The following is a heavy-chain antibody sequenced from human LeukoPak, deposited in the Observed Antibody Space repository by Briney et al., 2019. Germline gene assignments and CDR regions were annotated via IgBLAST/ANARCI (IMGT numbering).Heavy chain of an antibody. CDR2: IHFNGNT. CDR3: ARDRGGSSWYNYYDA. CDR1: GDSISNNY. V-gene: IGHV4-4*07. J-gene: IGHJ4*02. Sequence: SETLSLTCTVSGDSISNNYWSWIRQPAGKGLEWISRIHFNGNTDYNPSLKSRVTTSIDTPRNQFSLKLSSLTAADTAVFYCARDRGGSSWYNYYDAWGQGILVTVSS. D-gene: IGHD6-13*01.